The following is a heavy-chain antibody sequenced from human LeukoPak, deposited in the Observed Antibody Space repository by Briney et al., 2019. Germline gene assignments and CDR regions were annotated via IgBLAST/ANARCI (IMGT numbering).Heavy chain of an antibody. Sequence: GTSVKVSCKASGFTFINSAVQWVRQARGQRLEWIGWIVVASGNTNYAQKFQERVTIIRDMATSTAYMELSSLRSEDTSVCSCAVDVIYESDWGQGTLVTVSS. CDR2: IVVASGNT. V-gene: IGHV1-58*01. J-gene: IGHJ4*02. D-gene: IGHD2/OR15-2a*01. CDR1: GFTFINSA. CDR3: AVDVIYESD.